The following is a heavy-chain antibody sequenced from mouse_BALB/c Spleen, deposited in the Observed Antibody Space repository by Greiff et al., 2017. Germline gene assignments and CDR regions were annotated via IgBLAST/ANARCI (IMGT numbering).Heavy chain of an antibody. J-gene: IGHJ2*01. CDR3: ARGHYGSRRNFDY. Sequence: QVQLKQSGPGLVQPSQSLSITCTVSGFSLTSYGVHWVRQSPGKGLEWLGVIWSGGSTDYNAAFISRLSISKDNSKSQVFFKMNSLQANDTAIYYCARGHYGSRRNFDYWGQGTTLTVSS. CDR1: GFSLTSYG. D-gene: IGHD1-1*01. V-gene: IGHV2-2*02. CDR2: IWSGGST.